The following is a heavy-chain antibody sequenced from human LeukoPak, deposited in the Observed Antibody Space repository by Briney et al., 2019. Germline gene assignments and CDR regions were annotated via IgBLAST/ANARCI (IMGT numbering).Heavy chain of an antibody. CDR3: AREVRGYSYGRLYYFDY. CDR2: ISTYNGNT. Sequence: ASVKVSCKASGYTFTNYGISWVRQAPGQGLEWMGWISTYNGNTNYAQKLQDRVTMTTDTSTSTAYMEVRSLRSDDTAVYYCAREVRGYSYGRLYYFDYWGQGTLVTVSS. J-gene: IGHJ4*02. CDR1: GYTFTNYG. D-gene: IGHD5-18*01. V-gene: IGHV1-18*01.